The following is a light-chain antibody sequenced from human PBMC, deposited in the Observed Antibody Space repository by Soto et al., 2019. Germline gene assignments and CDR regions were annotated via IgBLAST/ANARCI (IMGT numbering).Light chain of an antibody. CDR1: NIGSKS. CDR2: YDN. CDR3: QVWDSSSDHVV. J-gene: IGLJ2*01. V-gene: IGLV3-21*04. Sequence: SYELTQTPSVSVAPGKTARITCGGNNIGSKSVHWYQQKPGQAPVLVIYYDNDRPSGIPERFSGSNSGNTATLTISRVEAGDEADYYCQVWDSSSDHVVFGGGTQLTVL.